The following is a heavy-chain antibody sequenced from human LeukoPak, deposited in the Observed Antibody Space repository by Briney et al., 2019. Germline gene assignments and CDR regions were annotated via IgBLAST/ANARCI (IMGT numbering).Heavy chain of an antibody. D-gene: IGHD2/OR15-2a*01. CDR2: ISSRGNTR. Sequence: PGGSLRLSCAAAGFTFSSYSMNWVRQAPGKGLEWVSYISSRGNTRYYADSVKGRFTISRDNAKNSLYLQMNSRRAEDTAVYYWARDTDRILFDYWGQGTLVTVSS. V-gene: IGHV3-48*04. J-gene: IGHJ4*02. CDR1: GFTFSSYS. CDR3: ARDTDRILFDY.